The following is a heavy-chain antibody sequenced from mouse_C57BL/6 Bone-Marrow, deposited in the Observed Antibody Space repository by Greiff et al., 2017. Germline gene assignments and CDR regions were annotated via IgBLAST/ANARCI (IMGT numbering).Heavy chain of an antibody. CDR2: IHHGSGGT. CDR1: GYAFTNYL. D-gene: IGHD1-1*01. Sequence: QVQLQQSGAELVRPGTSVKVSCKASGYAFTNYLIEWVKQRPGQGLEWIGVIHHGSGGTNYNEKFKGKATLTPDKSSSTAYMQLSSLTSEDSAVYFYARSYYFGSSYAWFAYWGQGTLVTVSA. V-gene: IGHV1-54*01. CDR3: ARSYYFGSSYAWFAY. J-gene: IGHJ3*01.